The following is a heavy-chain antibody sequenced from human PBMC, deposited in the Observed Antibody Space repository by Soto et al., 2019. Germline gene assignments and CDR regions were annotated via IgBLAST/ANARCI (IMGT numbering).Heavy chain of an antibody. J-gene: IGHJ6*02. Sequence: QVQLVESGGGLVKPGGSLRLSCAVSGVTFSDCYMNWIRQAPGKGLEWVSYISSSGTSINYAGSVKGRFTISRDNAKNSLYLQMNSLRAEDTAMYYCARVRFGEWGYAMDVWGQGTTVNVSS. CDR1: GVTFSDCY. CDR3: ARVRFGEWGYAMDV. CDR2: ISSSGTSI. D-gene: IGHD3-10*01. V-gene: IGHV3-11*01.